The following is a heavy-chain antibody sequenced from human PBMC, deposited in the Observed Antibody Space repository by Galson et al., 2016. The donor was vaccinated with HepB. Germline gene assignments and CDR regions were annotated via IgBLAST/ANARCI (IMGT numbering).Heavy chain of an antibody. Sequence: SLRLSCAASGFTFSSYGMHWVRQAPGKGLEWVAVIWYDGSNKYYADSVKGRFTISRDNSKNTLYLQMNSLRAKDTAVYYCARESSIAAAGVLDYWGQGTLVTVSS. CDR1: GFTFSSYG. D-gene: IGHD6-13*01. CDR3: ARESSIAAAGVLDY. J-gene: IGHJ4*02. V-gene: IGHV3-33*01. CDR2: IWYDGSNK.